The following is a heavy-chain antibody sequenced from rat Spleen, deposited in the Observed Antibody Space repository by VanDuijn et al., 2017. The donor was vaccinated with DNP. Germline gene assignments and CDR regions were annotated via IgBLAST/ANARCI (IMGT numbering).Heavy chain of an antibody. CDR1: GFNFNDYW. Sequence: EVTLVESGGGLVQPGRSLKLSCSASGFNFNDYWMGWVRQAPGKGLEWIGEISRDSSAINYNPSLKNKFAISRDNGQNTLFLQMSKLGSEDTAIYYCARSLGAKDYWGQGVMVTVSS. CDR2: ISRDSSAI. CDR3: ARSLGAKDY. D-gene: IGHD5-1*01. V-gene: IGHV4-2*01. J-gene: IGHJ2*01.